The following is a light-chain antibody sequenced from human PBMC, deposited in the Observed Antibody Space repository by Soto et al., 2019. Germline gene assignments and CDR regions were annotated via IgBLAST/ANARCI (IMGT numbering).Light chain of an antibody. CDR3: QAWDSSTVI. V-gene: IGLV3-1*01. CDR2: QNT. CDR1: KLGDKY. J-gene: IGLJ2*01. Sequence: SYELTQPPSVSVSPGQTASITCSGDKLGDKYACWYQQKPGQSPVLVIYQNTKRPSVIPDRFSGSTSGNTATLTISGTQAMDESHYYCQAWDSSTVIFGVGTQLTVL.